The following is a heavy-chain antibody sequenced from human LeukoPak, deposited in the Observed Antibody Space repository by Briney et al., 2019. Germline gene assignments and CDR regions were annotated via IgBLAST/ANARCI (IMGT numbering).Heavy chain of an antibody. Sequence: GGSLRLSCAASGFTFSSYAMHWVRQAPGKGLEWVAVISYDGSNKYYADSVKGRFTISRDNSKNTLYLQMNGLRAEDTAVYYCARERYYYDSSGYPDYWGQGTLVTVSS. CDR2: ISYDGSNK. J-gene: IGHJ4*02. V-gene: IGHV3-30-3*01. CDR3: ARERYYYDSSGYPDY. CDR1: GFTFSSYA. D-gene: IGHD3-22*01.